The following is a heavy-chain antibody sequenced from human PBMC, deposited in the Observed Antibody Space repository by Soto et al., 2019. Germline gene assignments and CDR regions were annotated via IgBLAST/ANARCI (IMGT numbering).Heavy chain of an antibody. D-gene: IGHD1-1*01. V-gene: IGHV3-23*01. CDR3: AKVNWNDRDGDY. J-gene: IGHJ4*02. CDR2: FTGGT. Sequence: EAQLLESGGGLVHPGGSLSLSCAASGFTSTTYDFTGGTFYADSVKGRFTISRDHSKNTVYLQMNSLRAEDTAVYYCAKVNWNDRDGDYWGQGTLVTVSS. CDR1: GFTSTTY.